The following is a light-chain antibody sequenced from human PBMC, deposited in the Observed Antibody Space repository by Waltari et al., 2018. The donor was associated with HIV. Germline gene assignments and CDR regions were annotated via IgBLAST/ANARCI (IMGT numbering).Light chain of an antibody. Sequence: QTVVTQEPSFSVSPGGTVTLTCGLSFGSVSSTNYPSWYQQTPGQAPRTLIYNTKTRSSGVPDRFSGSILGIKAALTITGAQADDDSEYYCVLYMGSGIWLFGGGTKLTVL. CDR2: NTK. J-gene: IGLJ3*02. CDR3: VLYMGSGIWL. CDR1: FGSVSSTNY. V-gene: IGLV8-61*01.